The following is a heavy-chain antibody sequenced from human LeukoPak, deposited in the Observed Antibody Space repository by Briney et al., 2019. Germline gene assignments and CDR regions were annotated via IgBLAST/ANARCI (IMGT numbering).Heavy chain of an antibody. CDR2: INPNSGGT. CDR1: GYTFTGYY. J-gene: IGHJ1*01. D-gene: IGHD2-2*01. V-gene: IGHV1-2*02. CDR3: ARVGCSSTSCYEYFQH. Sequence: GASVKVSCKASGYTFTGYYMHWVRQAPGQGLEWMGWINPNSGGTNYAQKFQGRVTMTRDTSISTAYMELSRLRSDDTAVYYCARVGCSSTSCYEYFQHWGQGTLVTVPS.